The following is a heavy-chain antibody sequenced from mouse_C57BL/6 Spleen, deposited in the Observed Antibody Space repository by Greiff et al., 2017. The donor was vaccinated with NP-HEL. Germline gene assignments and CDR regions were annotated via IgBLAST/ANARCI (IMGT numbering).Heavy chain of an antibody. CDR1: GYAFTNYL. CDR3: ARSITTVVNWYFDV. Sequence: QVQLQQPGAELVRPGTSVKVSCKASGYAFTNYLIEWVKQRPGQGLEWIGVINPGSGGTNYNEKFKGKATLTADKSSSTAYMQLSSLTSEDSAVYFCARSITTVVNWYFDVWGTGTTVTVSS. CDR2: INPGSGGT. J-gene: IGHJ1*03. V-gene: IGHV1-54*01. D-gene: IGHD1-1*01.